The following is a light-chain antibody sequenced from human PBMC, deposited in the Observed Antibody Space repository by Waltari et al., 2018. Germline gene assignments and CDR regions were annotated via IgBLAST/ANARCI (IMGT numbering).Light chain of an antibody. Sequence: EIVLTQSPGTLSLSPGERATLSCRASQSVSKYLAWYQQKPGQAPRLLIYDASIRATGIPDRFRGSGWVTDVSLTISSLEPEDFAVYYCQKYGTLPATFGQGTKVQ. V-gene: IGKV3-20*01. CDR1: QSVSKY. J-gene: IGKJ1*01. CDR2: DAS. CDR3: QKYGTLPAT.